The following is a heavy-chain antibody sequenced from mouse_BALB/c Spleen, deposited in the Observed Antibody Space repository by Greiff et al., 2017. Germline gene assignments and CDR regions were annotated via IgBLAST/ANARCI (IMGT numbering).Heavy chain of an antibody. D-gene: IGHD2-1*01. CDR2: ISTYYGNT. Sequence: VMLVESGPELVRPGVSVKISCKGSSYTFTDYAMHWVKQSHAKSLEWIGVISTYYGNTNYNQKFKGKATMTVDKSSSTAYMELARLTSEDSAVYYCARGRGKDAMDYWGQGTSVTVSS. V-gene: IGHV1-67*01. J-gene: IGHJ4*01. CDR1: SYTFTDYA. CDR3: ARGRGKDAMDY.